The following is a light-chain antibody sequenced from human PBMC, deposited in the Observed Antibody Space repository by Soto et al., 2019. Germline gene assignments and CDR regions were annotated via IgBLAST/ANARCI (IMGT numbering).Light chain of an antibody. Sequence: EIVLTQSPGTLSLSPGERATLSCRASQSVSSSYLAWYQQKPGQAPRLLIYGTSSRATGIPDRFSGSGSGTDFTLTISRLEPEXXAVXXXQQXGSSPRTFGQGTKVEIK. V-gene: IGKV3-20*01. CDR3: QQXGSSPRT. CDR2: GTS. CDR1: QSVSSSY. J-gene: IGKJ1*01.